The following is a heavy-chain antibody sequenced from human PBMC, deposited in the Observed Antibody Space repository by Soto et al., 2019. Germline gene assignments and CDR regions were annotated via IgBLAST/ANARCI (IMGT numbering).Heavy chain of an antibody. CDR2: ISYDGSNK. D-gene: IGHD2-21*02. Sequence: GWSLRLSCAASGFTFSSYAMHWVRQAPGKGLEWVAVISYDGSNKYYADSVKGRFTISRDNSKNTLYLQMNSLRAEDTAVYYCASSTPSRHIVVVTASAPDYWGQGTLVTVSS. CDR1: GFTFSSYA. CDR3: ASSTPSRHIVVVTASAPDY. V-gene: IGHV3-30-3*01. J-gene: IGHJ4*02.